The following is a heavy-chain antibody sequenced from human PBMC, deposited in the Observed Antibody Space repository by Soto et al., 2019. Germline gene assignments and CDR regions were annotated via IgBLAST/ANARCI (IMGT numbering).Heavy chain of an antibody. J-gene: IGHJ5*02. Sequence: SETLSLTCAVYGGSCSGYDWSWIRQPPGKGLEWIGEINHSGSTNYNPSLKSRVTISVDTSKNQFSLKLSSVTAADTAVYYCAGFTTVSTLNWFDPWGQGTLVTVSS. V-gene: IGHV4-34*01. CDR2: INHSGST. CDR3: AGFTTVSTLNWFDP. CDR1: GGSCSGYD. D-gene: IGHD4-17*01.